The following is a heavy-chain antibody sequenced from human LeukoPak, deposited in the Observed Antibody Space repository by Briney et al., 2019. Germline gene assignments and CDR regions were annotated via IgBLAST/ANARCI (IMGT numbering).Heavy chain of an antibody. Sequence: PSETLSLTCAVSGGSISSGGYSWSWIRQPPGKGLEWIGYTYHSGSTYYNPSLKSRVTISVDRSKNQFSLKLSSVTAADTAVYYCARGRDNGYWGQGTLVTVSS. CDR2: TYHSGST. CDR3: ARGRDNGY. J-gene: IGHJ4*02. D-gene: IGHD1-1*01. CDR1: GGSISSGGYS. V-gene: IGHV4-30-2*01.